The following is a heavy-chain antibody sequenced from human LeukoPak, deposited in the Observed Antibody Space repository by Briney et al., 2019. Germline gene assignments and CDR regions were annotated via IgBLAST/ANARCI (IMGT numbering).Heavy chain of an antibody. V-gene: IGHV1-18*01. CDR1: GYTFTSYG. CDR3: ARGPVGFPITMIVFDY. D-gene: IGHD3-22*01. J-gene: IGHJ4*02. Sequence: ASVKVSCKASGYTFTSYGISWVRQAPGQGLEWMGWISAYNGNTNYAQKLQGRVTMTTDTSTSTAYMELRSLRSDDTAVYYCARGPVGFPITMIVFDYWGQGTLVTVSS. CDR2: ISAYNGNT.